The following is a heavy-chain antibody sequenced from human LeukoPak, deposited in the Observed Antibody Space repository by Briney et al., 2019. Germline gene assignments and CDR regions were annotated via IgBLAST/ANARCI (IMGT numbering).Heavy chain of an antibody. Sequence: PGGSLRLSCAASGFTFSSYWVSWVRQAPGKGLEWVANIKQEGSEKYYVDSVKGRFTISRDNAKNSLYLQMNSLRAEDTAVYYCAREGGSGWLTSFFDYWGQGTLVTVSS. CDR1: GFTFSSYW. CDR2: IKQEGSEK. J-gene: IGHJ4*02. D-gene: IGHD6-19*01. V-gene: IGHV3-7*01. CDR3: AREGGSGWLTSFFDY.